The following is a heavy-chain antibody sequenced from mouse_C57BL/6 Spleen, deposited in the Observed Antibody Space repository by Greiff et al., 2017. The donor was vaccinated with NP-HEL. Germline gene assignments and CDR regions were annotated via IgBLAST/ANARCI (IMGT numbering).Heavy chain of an antibody. V-gene: IGHV1-81*01. D-gene: IGHD1-1*01. CDR3: ARSEVVATPMDY. Sequence: VKLMESGAELARPGASVKLSCKASGYTFTSYGISWVKQRTGQGLEWIGEIYPRSGNTYYNEKFKGKATLTADKSSSTAYMELRSLTSEDSAVYFCARSEVVATPMDYWGQGTSVTVSS. CDR1: GYTFTSYG. J-gene: IGHJ4*01. CDR2: IYPRSGNT.